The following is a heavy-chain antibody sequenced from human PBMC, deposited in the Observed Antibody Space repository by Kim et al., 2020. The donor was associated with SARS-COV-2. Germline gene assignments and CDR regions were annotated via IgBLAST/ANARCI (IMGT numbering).Heavy chain of an antibody. V-gene: IGHV3-74*01. J-gene: IGHJ3*02. CDR2: IKGDGSST. Sequence: GGSLRLSCVASGFTFSSYWMHWVRQAPGKGLVWVSRIKGDGSSTGYADSVKGRFTISRDNAKNTLYLHMNSLRAEDTAVYYCARGLGVAGVVTFDIWGQGTMATVSS. CDR1: GFTFSSYW. CDR3: ARGLGVAGVVTFDI. D-gene: IGHD6-19*01.